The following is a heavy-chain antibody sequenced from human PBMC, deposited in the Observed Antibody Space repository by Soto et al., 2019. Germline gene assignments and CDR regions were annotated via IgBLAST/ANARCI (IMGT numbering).Heavy chain of an antibody. J-gene: IGHJ4*02. V-gene: IGHV4-39*01. CDR3: PCYYGSGSYYHDY. CDR2: IYYSGST. Sequence: SETLSLPCTVSGGSISSSSYYWGGIRQCPGKGLEWIGSIYYSGSTYYNPSLKSRATISVDTSKNQFSLKLSSVTAEDTAVYYCPCYYGSGSYYHDYWGQGTLVTVSS. D-gene: IGHD3-10*01. CDR1: GGSISSSSYY.